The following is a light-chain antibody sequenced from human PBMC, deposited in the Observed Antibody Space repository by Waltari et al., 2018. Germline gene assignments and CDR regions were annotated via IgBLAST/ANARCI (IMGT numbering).Light chain of an antibody. CDR1: NSNIGSNS. V-gene: IGLV1-44*01. CDR2: GNH. CDR3: AAWDDGLNGPG. Sequence: QSVVTQPPSASGTPGQRVTISCSGSNSNIGSNSVNWYQHLPGAAPKLLIYGNHQRPSGGPDLFSGSKSGTSGSLAISGLQSEDEADYYCAAWDDGLNGPGFGGGTKLTVL. J-gene: IGLJ3*02.